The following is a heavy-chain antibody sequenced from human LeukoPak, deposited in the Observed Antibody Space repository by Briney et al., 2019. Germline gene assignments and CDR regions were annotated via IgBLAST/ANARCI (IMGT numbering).Heavy chain of an antibody. Sequence: SETLSLTCAVYDGSFSVYYWSWIRQPPGKGLEWIAEINHSGSTNYNPSLKSRVTISVDTSKNQFSLKLNSVTAADTAVYYCATRDYWGQGMMVTVSS. V-gene: IGHV4-34*01. CDR3: ATRDY. CDR2: INHSGST. CDR1: DGSFSVYY. J-gene: IGHJ4*01.